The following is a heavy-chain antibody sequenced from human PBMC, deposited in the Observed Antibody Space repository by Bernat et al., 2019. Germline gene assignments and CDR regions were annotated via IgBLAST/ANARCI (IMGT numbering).Heavy chain of an antibody. CDR2: IYYSGGT. CDR1: GGSISSSSYY. J-gene: IGHJ5*02. Sequence: QLQLQESGPGLVKPSETLSLTCTVSGGSISSSSYYWGWIRQPPGKGLEWIGSIYYSGGTYYNPSLKSRVTISVDTSKNQFALKLSSVTAADTAVYYCARRGDIGVVIDWFDPWGQGTLVTVSS. CDR3: ARRGDIGVVIDWFDP. V-gene: IGHV4-39*01. D-gene: IGHD3-3*01.